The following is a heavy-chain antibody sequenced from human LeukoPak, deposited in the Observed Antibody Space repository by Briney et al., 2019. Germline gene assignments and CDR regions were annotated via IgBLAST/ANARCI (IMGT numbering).Heavy chain of an antibody. V-gene: IGHV3-74*01. CDR3: AKEYCGGDCYSGREPIDY. D-gene: IGHD2-21*02. CDR1: GFTFSSYW. J-gene: IGHJ4*02. CDR2: INSDGSST. Sequence: PGGSLRLSCAASGFTFSSYWMHWVRQAPGKGLVWVSRINSDGSSTSYADSVKGRFTISRDNAKNTLYLQMNSLRAEDTAVYYCAKEYCGGDCYSGREPIDYWGQGTLVTVSS.